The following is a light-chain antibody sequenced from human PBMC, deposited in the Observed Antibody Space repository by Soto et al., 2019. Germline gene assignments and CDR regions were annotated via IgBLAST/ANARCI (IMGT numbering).Light chain of an antibody. V-gene: IGKV3-15*01. J-gene: IGKJ1*01. Sequence: EIVMTQSPATLSVSPGERATLSCRASQSISSNLAWYQQKPGQAPRLLIYGASTRATGIPARFSGSGSGTEFTLTISSLQSEEVAVYYCQHYNNWPPWTFGQGTKVEIK. CDR1: QSISSN. CDR3: QHYNNWPPWT. CDR2: GAS.